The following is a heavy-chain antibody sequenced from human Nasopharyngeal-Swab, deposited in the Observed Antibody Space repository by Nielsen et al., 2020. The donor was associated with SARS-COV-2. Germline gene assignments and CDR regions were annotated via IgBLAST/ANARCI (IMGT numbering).Heavy chain of an antibody. CDR2: IDTDGAIT. V-gene: IGHV3-74*01. Sequence: GGSLRLFCAASGFSFRTYWMHWVRQSPGKGLLWVSRIDTDGAITNYADSVKGRFTISRDNAKNTLYLQMNSLRADDTAVYYCARDVGGRDNYWGQGALVTVSS. D-gene: IGHD2-15*01. J-gene: IGHJ4*02. CDR3: ARDVGGRDNY. CDR1: GFSFRTYW.